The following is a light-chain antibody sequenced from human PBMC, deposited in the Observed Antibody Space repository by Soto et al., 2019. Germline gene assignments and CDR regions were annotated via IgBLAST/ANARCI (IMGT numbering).Light chain of an antibody. J-gene: IGKJ1*01. V-gene: IGKV3-20*01. CDR3: QQYGSSPRT. CDR2: GAS. Sequence: EIVMTQSPATLSVSPGERVTLSCRASQSVGNNLAWYQQKPGQAPRLLIYGASSRATGIPDRFSGSGSGTDFTLTISRLEPEDFAVYYCQQYGSSPRTFGQGTKVDI. CDR1: QSVGNN.